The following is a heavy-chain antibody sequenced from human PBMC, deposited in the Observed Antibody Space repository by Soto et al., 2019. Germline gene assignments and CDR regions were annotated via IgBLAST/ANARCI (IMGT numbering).Heavy chain of an antibody. CDR2: ISAYNGNT. Sequence: ASVKVSCKSSGYTFTSYCMSWVRRAPGQGLEWMGWISAYNGNTNYAQKLQGRVTMTTDTSTSTAYMELRSLRSDDTAVYYCARGEYSSSSGYYYYYYGMDVWGQGTTVTVSS. CDR1: GYTFTSYC. D-gene: IGHD6-6*01. J-gene: IGHJ6*02. V-gene: IGHV1-18*04. CDR3: ARGEYSSSSGYYYYYYGMDV.